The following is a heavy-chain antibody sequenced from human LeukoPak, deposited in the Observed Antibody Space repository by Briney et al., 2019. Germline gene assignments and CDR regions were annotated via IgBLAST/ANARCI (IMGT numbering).Heavy chain of an antibody. J-gene: IGHJ4*02. CDR1: GFTFSSYG. CDR3: AREILYSYGYGPLDY. D-gene: IGHD5-18*01. CDR2: IWYDGSNK. V-gene: IGHV3-33*01. Sequence: GGSLRLSCAASGFTFSSYGMHWVRQAPGKGLEWVAVIWYDGSNKYYADSVKGRFTISRDNSKNTLYLQMNSLRAEDTAVYYCAREILYSYGYGPLDYWGQGTLVTVSS.